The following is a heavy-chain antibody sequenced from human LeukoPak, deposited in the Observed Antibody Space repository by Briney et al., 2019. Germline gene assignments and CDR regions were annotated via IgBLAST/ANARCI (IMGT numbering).Heavy chain of an antibody. V-gene: IGHV3-9*01. Sequence: GGSLRLSCAASGFTFDDYAMHWVRQAPGKGLEWDSGISWNSGNIGYADSVKGRFTISRDNAKNSLYLQMNSLRAEDTALYYCARQWPTTAEEYYYGMDVWGQGTTVTVSS. J-gene: IGHJ6*02. D-gene: IGHD2/OR15-2a*01. CDR2: ISWNSGNI. CDR1: GFTFDDYA. CDR3: ARQWPTTAEEYYYGMDV.